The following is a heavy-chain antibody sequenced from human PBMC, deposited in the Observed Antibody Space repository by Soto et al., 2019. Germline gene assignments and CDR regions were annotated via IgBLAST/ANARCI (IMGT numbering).Heavy chain of an antibody. CDR1: GFTFSSYA. Sequence: GGSLRLSCAASGFTFSSYAMSWVRQSPGKWLEWVSTMSGSTGSTYYRDSVKGRFAISRDNSKNTLYLQMNSLRAEDTAVYYCARYQSQASYFYGSGSYNYWGQGXLVTVSS. CDR3: ARYQSQASYFYGSGSYNY. V-gene: IGHV3-23*01. D-gene: IGHD3-10*01. J-gene: IGHJ4*02. CDR2: MSGSTGST.